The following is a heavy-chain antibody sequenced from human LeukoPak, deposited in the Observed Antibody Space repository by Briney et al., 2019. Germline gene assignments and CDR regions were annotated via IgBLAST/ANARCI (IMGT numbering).Heavy chain of an antibody. CDR2: ISSSSSYI. J-gene: IGHJ5*02. CDR3: ARDRSIVVVPAAKGGRFDP. Sequence: GGSLRLSCAASGFIFNNNAMSWVRQAPGKGLEWVSSISSSSSYIYYADSVKGRFTISRDNAKNSLYLQMNSLRAEDTAVYYCARDRSIVVVPAAKGGRFDPWGQGTLVTVSS. V-gene: IGHV3-21*01. D-gene: IGHD2-2*01. CDR1: GFIFNNNA.